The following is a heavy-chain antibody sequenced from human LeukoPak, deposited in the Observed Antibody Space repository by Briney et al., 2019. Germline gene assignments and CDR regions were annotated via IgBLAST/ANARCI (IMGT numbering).Heavy chain of an antibody. Sequence: PGRSLRLSCAASGFTFSSYGMHWVRQAPGKGLEWVAVMWYDGSNKYYADSVKGRFTISRDNSKNTLYLQMNSLRAEDTAVYYCAKVGPGIAAAGTHFGAFDIWGQGTMVTVSS. D-gene: IGHD6-13*01. J-gene: IGHJ3*02. V-gene: IGHV3-33*06. CDR1: GFTFSSYG. CDR2: MWYDGSNK. CDR3: AKVGPGIAAAGTHFGAFDI.